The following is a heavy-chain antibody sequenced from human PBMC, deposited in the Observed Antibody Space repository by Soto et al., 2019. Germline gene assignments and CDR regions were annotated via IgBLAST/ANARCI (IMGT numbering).Heavy chain of an antibody. Sequence: PGGSLRLSCAGSGFTFSGVWMTWVRQAPGKGLEWVGRIKRNSDGGTTDYAAPVKVRFTISRDDSKNTLYMQMDSLKNEDTAIYFCTTEYSSSWYNYWGQGTLVTVSS. J-gene: IGHJ4*02. D-gene: IGHD6-13*01. CDR1: GFTFSGVW. CDR2: IKRNSDGGTT. CDR3: TTEYSSSWYNY. V-gene: IGHV3-15*01.